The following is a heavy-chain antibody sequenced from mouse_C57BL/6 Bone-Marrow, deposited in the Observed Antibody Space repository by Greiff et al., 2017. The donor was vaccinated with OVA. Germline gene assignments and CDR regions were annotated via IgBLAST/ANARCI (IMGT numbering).Heavy chain of an antibody. D-gene: IGHD4-1*01. CDR3: ARDWDFDY. CDR1: GYAFSSSW. Sequence: VKLQESGPELVKPGASVKFSCKASGYAFSSSWMNWVKQRPGKGLEWIGRIYPGDGDTKYNGKLKGKATLTADKSSSTAYMQRSSLTSEDSAVYFCARDWDFDYWGQGTTLTVSS. J-gene: IGHJ2*01. V-gene: IGHV1-82*01. CDR2: IYPGDGDT.